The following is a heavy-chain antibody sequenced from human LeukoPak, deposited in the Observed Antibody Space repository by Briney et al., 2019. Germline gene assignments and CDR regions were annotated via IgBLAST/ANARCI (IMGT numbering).Heavy chain of an antibody. V-gene: IGHV3-21*01. CDR3: ARDLAVPAANIWRGYNDY. Sequence: GGSLRLSCAASGFTFSSYSMNWVRQAPGKGLEWVSSISSSSSYIYYADSVKGRFTISRDNAKNSLYLQMNSLRAEDTAVYYCARDLAVPAANIWRGYNDYWGQGTLVTVSS. D-gene: IGHD2-2*01. CDR1: GFTFSSYS. J-gene: IGHJ4*02. CDR2: ISSSSSYI.